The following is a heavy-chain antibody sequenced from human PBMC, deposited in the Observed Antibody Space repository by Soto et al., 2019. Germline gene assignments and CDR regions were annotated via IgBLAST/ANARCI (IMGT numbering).Heavy chain of an antibody. V-gene: IGHV1-3*01. Sequence: GASVKVSCKASGYTFTSYAMHWVRQAPGQRLEWMGWINAGNGNTKYSQKLQGRVTMTTDTSTSTAYMELRSLRSDDTAVYYCARGVSSGPPGAFDIWGQGTMVTVSS. CDR1: GYTFTSYA. CDR3: ARGVSSGPPGAFDI. J-gene: IGHJ3*02. D-gene: IGHD6-19*01. CDR2: INAGNGNT.